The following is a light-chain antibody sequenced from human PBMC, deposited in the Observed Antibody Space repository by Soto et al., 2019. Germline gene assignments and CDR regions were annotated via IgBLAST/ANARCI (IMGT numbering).Light chain of an antibody. CDR3: QQRSNWPYT. J-gene: IGKJ2*01. CDR1: QSVSSY. V-gene: IGKV3-11*01. Sequence: EIVLTQSPATLSLSPGERATLSCRASQSVSSYLAWYQQKPGQAPRLLIYDASNRATGIPARFSGSGSGTVFALPISSLEPEDFAVYYCQQRSNWPYTFGQWTKLEIK. CDR2: DAS.